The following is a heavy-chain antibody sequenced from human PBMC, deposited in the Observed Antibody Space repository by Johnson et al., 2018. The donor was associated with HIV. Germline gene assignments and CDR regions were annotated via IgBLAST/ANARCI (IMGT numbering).Heavy chain of an antibody. CDR1: GFTVSSNY. Sequence: VQLVESGGGLVQPGGSLRLSCAASGFTVSSNYMSWVRQAPGKGLEWVSVIYSGGSTYYADSVKGRFTISRDNSKNTLYLQMNSLRAEDTAVYYCARVGHSVYRSVDIWGQGTMVTVSS. J-gene: IGHJ3*02. CDR3: ARVGHSVYRSVDI. D-gene: IGHD5/OR15-5a*01. V-gene: IGHV3-66*01. CDR2: IYSGGST.